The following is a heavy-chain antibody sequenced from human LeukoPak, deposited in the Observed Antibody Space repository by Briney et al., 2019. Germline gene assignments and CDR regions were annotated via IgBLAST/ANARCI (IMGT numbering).Heavy chain of an antibody. CDR1: GFTFSSYG. CDR3: AKDLWPLNSSGWYDY. D-gene: IGHD6-19*01. V-gene: IGHV3-30*02. CDR2: IRYDGSNK. J-gene: IGHJ4*02. Sequence: GGSLRLSCAASGFTFSSYGMHWVRQAPGKGLEWVALIRYDGSNKYYADSVKGRYTISRDNSKNTLYLQMNSLRAEDTAVYYSAKDLWPLNSSGWYDYWGQGTLVTVSS.